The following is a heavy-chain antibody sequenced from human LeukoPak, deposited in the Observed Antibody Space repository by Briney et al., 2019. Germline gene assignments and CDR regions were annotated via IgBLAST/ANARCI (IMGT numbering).Heavy chain of an antibody. D-gene: IGHD5-12*01. CDR2: ISWNSGSI. CDR3: AKVRNGDGYDSYFDY. J-gene: IGHJ4*02. V-gene: IGHV3-9*01. CDR1: GFTFDDYA. Sequence: PGRSLRLSCAASGFTFDDYAMHWARQAPGKGLEWVSGISWNSGSIGYADSVKGRFTISRGNAKNSLYLQMNSLRAEDTALYYCAKVRNGDGYDSYFDYWGQGTLVTVSS.